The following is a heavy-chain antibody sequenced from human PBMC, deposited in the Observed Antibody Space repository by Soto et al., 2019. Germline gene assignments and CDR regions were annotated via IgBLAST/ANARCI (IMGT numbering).Heavy chain of an antibody. V-gene: IGHV3-23*01. CDR1: GFIFNSYA. CDR2: VSGSAAVM. CDR3: AKYRSSSSGAEGFDY. Sequence: EVQLLESGGGLVQPGGSLRVSCAASGFIFNSYAMTWVRQAPGKGLEWVSSVSGSAAVMYYADSVKGRFIISRDNSKMTLSLQLNRLSAEDTGVYYCAKYRSSSSGAEGFDYWGQGALVTVSS. J-gene: IGHJ4*02. D-gene: IGHD2-15*01.